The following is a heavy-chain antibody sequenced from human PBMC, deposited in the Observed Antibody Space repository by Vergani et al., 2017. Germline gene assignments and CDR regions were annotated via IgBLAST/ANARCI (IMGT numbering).Heavy chain of an antibody. V-gene: IGHV4-38-2*01. CDR2: IHHSGDT. Sequence: QVQLQESGPGLVKPSETLTLTCDVSDSSIMTNPYWGWFRQSPGKGLEWIGCIHHSGDTHYNSSLKSRVSISIVSSSKFSLSLTSVTAADTAIYYCAGHRGSGGFFPSSYLYGMDVWGHGTTVTVSS. CDR3: AGHRGSGGFFPSSYLYGMDV. J-gene: IGHJ6*02. D-gene: IGHD3-10*01. CDR1: DSSIMTNPY.